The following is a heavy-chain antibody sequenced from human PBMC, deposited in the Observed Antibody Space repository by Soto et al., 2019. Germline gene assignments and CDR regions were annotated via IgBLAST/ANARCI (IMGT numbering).Heavy chain of an antibody. CDR3: AKDWSPDSVYDFAGWETNSFDP. CDR2: ISGSGGST. D-gene: IGHD5-12*01. J-gene: IGHJ5*02. Sequence: EVQLLESGGGLVQPGGSLRLSCAASGFTFSSYAMSWVRQAPGKGLEWVSAISGSGGSTYYADSVKGRFTISRDNSKNTLYLQMNSLRAEDTAVYYCAKDWSPDSVYDFAGWETNSFDPWGQGTLVTLSS. CDR1: GFTFSSYA. V-gene: IGHV3-23*01.